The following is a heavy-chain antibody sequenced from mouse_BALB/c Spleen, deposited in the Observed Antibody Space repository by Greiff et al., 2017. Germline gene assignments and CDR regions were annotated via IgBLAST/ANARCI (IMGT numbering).Heavy chain of an antibody. CDR2: IYWDDDK. J-gene: IGHJ2*01. Sequence: QVTLKVCGPGILQPSQTLSLTCSFSGFSLSTSGMGVSWIRQPSGKGLEWLAHIYWDDDKRYNPSLKSRLTISKDTSRNQVFLKITSVDTADTATYYCARYYGSRGDYFDYWGQGTTLTVSS. D-gene: IGHD1-1*01. V-gene: IGHV8-12*01. CDR3: ARYYGSRGDYFDY. CDR1: GFSLSTSGMG.